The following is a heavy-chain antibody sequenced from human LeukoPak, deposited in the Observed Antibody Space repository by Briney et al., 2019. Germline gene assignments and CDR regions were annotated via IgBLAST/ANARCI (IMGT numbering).Heavy chain of an antibody. CDR1: GYTFTSYG. Sequence: ASVKVSCKASGYTFTSYGISWVRQAPGQGLEWMGWISAYNGNTNYARKLQGRVTMTTDTSMSTAYMELRSLRSDDTAVYYCARTTYYDFWSGYYTDYWGQGTLVTVSS. J-gene: IGHJ4*02. CDR2: ISAYNGNT. CDR3: ARTTYYDFWSGYYTDY. V-gene: IGHV1-18*01. D-gene: IGHD3-3*01.